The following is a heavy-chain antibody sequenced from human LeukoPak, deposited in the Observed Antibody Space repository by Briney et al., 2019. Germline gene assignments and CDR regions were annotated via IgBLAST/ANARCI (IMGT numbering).Heavy chain of an antibody. D-gene: IGHD6-13*01. CDR3: ARVDSSSWHYYYYYYMDV. CDR2: INPNSGGT. J-gene: IGHJ6*03. Sequence: ASVKVSCKASGYTFTGYYMHWVRQAPGQGLEWMGRINPNSGGTNYAQKFQGRVTMTRDTSISTAYMELSSLRSEDTAVYYCARVDSSSWHYYYYYYMDVWGKGTTVTVSS. CDR1: GYTFTGYY. V-gene: IGHV1-2*06.